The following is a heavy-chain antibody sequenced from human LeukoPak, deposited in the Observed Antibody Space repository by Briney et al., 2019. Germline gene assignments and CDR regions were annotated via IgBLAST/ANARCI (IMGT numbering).Heavy chain of an antibody. CDR2: IHHGGST. CDR3: ARSRDTTNYYGMDV. J-gene: IGHJ6*02. CDR1: GDSINSLDL. Sequence: SETLSLTCTVSGDSINSLDLWSWVRQAPGKGLEWIGEIHHGGSTNYNPSLKSRVTISIDKSKNQFSLKMSSVTAADTAVYYCARSRDTTNYYGMDVWGQGTTVTVSS. D-gene: IGHD1-26*01. V-gene: IGHV4-4*02.